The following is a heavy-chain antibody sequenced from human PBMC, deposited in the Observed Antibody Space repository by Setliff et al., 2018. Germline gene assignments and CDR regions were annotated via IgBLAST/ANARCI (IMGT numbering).Heavy chain of an antibody. D-gene: IGHD3-3*01. V-gene: IGHV4-59*08. J-gene: IGHJ4*02. CDR3: ARHFRSSKVQFLEYLTDYYFDS. CDR1: GSSFSSYS. CDR2: KYYSGST. Sequence: SETLSLTCTVSGSSFSSYSWRWIRQPPGKGLEWIGYKYYSGSTDYNPSLKSRVTISVDTSNNHFSLKLSSVTAADTAVYYCARHFRSSKVQFLEYLTDYYFDSWGQGTLVTVSS.